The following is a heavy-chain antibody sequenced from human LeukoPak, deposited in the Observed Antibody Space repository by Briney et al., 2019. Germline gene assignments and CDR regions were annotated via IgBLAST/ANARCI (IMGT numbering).Heavy chain of an antibody. Sequence: GGSLRLSCAASGFTFSSYTMNWVRQAPGKGLEWVSAISSGSGYIYYADSVKGRFTISRDNAKNTLYLQMNSLRAEDPAVYYCASYAIRGWGGYWGQGTLVTVSS. CDR2: ISSGSGYI. CDR3: ASYAIRGWGGY. CDR1: GFTFSSYT. V-gene: IGHV3-21*04. J-gene: IGHJ4*02. D-gene: IGHD5-12*01.